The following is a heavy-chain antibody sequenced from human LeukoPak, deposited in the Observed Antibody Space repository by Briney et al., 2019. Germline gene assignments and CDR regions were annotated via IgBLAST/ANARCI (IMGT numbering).Heavy chain of an antibody. J-gene: IGHJ4*02. Sequence: SETLSLTCAVSGYSISSGYYWGRIRQPPGKGLEWIGSIYHSGSTYYNPSLKSRVTISVDTSKNQFSLKLSSVTAADTAVYYCARRPGPHPHYFDYWGQGTLVTVSS. CDR3: ARRPGPHPHYFDY. CDR1: GYSISSGYY. V-gene: IGHV4-38-2*01. CDR2: IYHSGST. D-gene: IGHD3-10*01.